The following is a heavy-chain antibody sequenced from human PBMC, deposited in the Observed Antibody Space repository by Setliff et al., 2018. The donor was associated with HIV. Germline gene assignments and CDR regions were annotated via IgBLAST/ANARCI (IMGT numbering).Heavy chain of an antibody. Sequence: SETLSLTCTVSGGSISSGSYYWSWIRQPAGKGLEWIGHIYTSGSTNYNPSLKSRVTISVDTSKNQFSLKLSSVTAADTAVYYCARGHDGATHYFGYYYYYMEVWGKGTTVTVSS. V-gene: IGHV4-61*09. CDR3: ARGHDGATHYFGYYYYYMEV. D-gene: IGHD1-26*01. CDR2: IYTSGST. CDR1: GGSISSGSYY. J-gene: IGHJ6*03.